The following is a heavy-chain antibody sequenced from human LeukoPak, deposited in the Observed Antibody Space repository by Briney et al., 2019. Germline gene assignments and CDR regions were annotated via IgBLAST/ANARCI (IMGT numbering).Heavy chain of an antibody. CDR2: INPNSGGT. Sequence: ASVKVSCKASGYTFTGYYMHWVRQAPGQGLEWMGWINPNSGGTNYAQKFQGWVTMTRDTSISTAYMELSRLRSDDTAVYYCARGEIVGATGRWRVGRAFDIWGQGTMVTVSS. V-gene: IGHV1-2*04. CDR1: GYTFTGYY. J-gene: IGHJ3*02. D-gene: IGHD1-26*01. CDR3: ARGEIVGATGRWRVGRAFDI.